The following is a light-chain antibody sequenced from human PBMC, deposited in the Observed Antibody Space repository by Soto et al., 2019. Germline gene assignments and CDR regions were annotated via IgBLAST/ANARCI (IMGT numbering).Light chain of an antibody. J-gene: IGKJ1*01. V-gene: IGKV3-15*01. CDR1: QGVSSN. Sequence: EIVVAQSPATLSVSPGERATLSCRASQGVSSNLAWYQQKPGQAPRRLIYGASTRATGIPARFSGSGSGTEFPLTISTLQSEDFSVYYCQQYNNWPPWTFGQGTKVDIK. CDR2: GAS. CDR3: QQYNNWPPWT.